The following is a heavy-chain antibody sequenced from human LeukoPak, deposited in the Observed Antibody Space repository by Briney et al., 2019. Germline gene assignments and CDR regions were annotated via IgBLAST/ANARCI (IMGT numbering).Heavy chain of an antibody. CDR1: GFTFRSYG. J-gene: IGHJ3*02. Sequence: PGGSLRLSCAASGFTFRSYGMTWVRQAPGKGLEWVSAISGSGDSTYYADSVKGRFTISRDNAKNTLYLQMNSLRAEDTAVYYCARIGAATYAFDIWGQGTMVTVSS. CDR2: ISGSGDST. V-gene: IGHV3-23*01. CDR3: ARIGAATYAFDI. D-gene: IGHD1-26*01.